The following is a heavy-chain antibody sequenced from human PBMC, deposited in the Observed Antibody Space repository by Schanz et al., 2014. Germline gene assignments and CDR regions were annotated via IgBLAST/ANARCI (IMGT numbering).Heavy chain of an antibody. D-gene: IGHD3-16*01. CDR1: GGTFSSYS. Sequence: QVQLVQSGGEVKKPGSSMKVSCKVSGGTFSSYSITWVRQAPGQGLEWMGRIIPILGVTNYAQKFQGRVTITADKSTNTAYMELSSLRSEDTAVYYCTRDRGALINHNDALDLWGQGTMVSVSS. CDR3: TRDRGALINHNDALDL. V-gene: IGHV1-69*04. CDR2: IIPILGVT. J-gene: IGHJ3*01.